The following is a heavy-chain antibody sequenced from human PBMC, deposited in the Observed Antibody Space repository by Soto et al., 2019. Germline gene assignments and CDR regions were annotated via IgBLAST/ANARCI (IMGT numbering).Heavy chain of an antibody. CDR2: INHSGST. D-gene: IGHD3-3*01. CDR1: GGSFSGYY. CDR3: ARGPLGGMVRFLEWAHYFDY. Sequence: QVQLQQWGAGLLKPSETLSLTCAVYGGSFSGYYWSWIRQPPGKGLEWIGEINHSGSTNYNPSLKSRVTISVDTSKNQFSLKLSSVTAADTAVYYCARGPLGGMVRFLEWAHYFDYWGQGTLVTVSS. J-gene: IGHJ4*02. V-gene: IGHV4-34*01.